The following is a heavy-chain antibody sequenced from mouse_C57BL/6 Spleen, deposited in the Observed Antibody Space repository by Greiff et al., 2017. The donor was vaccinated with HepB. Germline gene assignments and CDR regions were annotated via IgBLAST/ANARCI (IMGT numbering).Heavy chain of an antibody. Sequence: EVQLVESGTVLARPGASVKMSCKTSGYTFTSYWMHWVKQRPGQGLEWIGAINPGNSDTSYNQKFKGKAKLTAVTSASTAYMELSSLTNEDSAVYYCTRDYGSSYAWFAYWGQGTLVTVSA. CDR3: TRDYGSSYAWFAY. D-gene: IGHD1-1*01. V-gene: IGHV1-5*01. J-gene: IGHJ3*01. CDR2: INPGNSDT. CDR1: GYTFTSYW.